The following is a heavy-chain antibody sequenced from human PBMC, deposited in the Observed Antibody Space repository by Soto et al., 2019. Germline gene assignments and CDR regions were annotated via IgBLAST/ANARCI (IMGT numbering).Heavy chain of an antibody. CDR1: GFTFSNYA. V-gene: IGHV3-23*01. Sequence: EVQLLESGGGLVQPGGSLRLSCAASGFTFSNYAMTWVRQAPGKGLEWVSVISGSGDSTYYADSVKGRFTISRDKSKNXLYLQMNSLRAEDTAVYYCAKIPVSITHYYYGMDVWGQGTTVTVSS. J-gene: IGHJ6*02. D-gene: IGHD1-20*01. CDR2: ISGSGDST. CDR3: AKIPVSITHYYYGMDV.